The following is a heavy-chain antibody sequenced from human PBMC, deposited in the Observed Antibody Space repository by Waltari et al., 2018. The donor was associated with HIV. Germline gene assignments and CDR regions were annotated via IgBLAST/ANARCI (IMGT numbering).Heavy chain of an antibody. CDR1: GFTFDDYA. Sequence: EVQLVESGGGLVQPGRSLRLSCAASGFTFDDYAMHWVRQAPGEGLGWVSGISWNSGSIGYADSVKGRFTISRDNAKNSLYLQMNSLRAEDTALYYCAKGTAEYYGSGRLGVWGQGTTVTVSS. V-gene: IGHV3-9*01. D-gene: IGHD3-10*01. CDR2: ISWNSGSI. CDR3: AKGTAEYYGSGRLGV. J-gene: IGHJ6*02.